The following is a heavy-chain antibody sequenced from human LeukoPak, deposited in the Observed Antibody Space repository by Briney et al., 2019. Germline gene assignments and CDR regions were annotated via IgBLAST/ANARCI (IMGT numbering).Heavy chain of an antibody. CDR3: ARDMGGSYSNYYYYMDV. Sequence: GGSLRLSCAASGFTFSSYSMNWVRQAPGKGLEWVSYISSSSSTIYYADSVKGRFTISRDNAKNSLYLQMNSLRAEDAAVYYCARDMGGSYSNYYYYMDVWGKGTTVTVSS. CDR1: GFTFSSYS. CDR2: ISSSSSTI. J-gene: IGHJ6*03. D-gene: IGHD1-26*01. V-gene: IGHV3-48*01.